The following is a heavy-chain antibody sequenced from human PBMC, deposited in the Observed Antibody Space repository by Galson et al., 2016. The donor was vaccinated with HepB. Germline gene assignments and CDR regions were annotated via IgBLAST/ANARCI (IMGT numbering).Heavy chain of an antibody. V-gene: IGHV3-30*04. D-gene: IGHD2-21*02. J-gene: IGHJ4*02. Sequence: SLRLSCAATGFSLSSHAMHWVRQAPGKGLEWVAVISYDGSKKYYVDSMKGRFTISRDNSKNTLYLQINSLRAEDTSVFYCARVGGEVTGFDYWGPGTLVTVSS. CDR3: ARVGGEVTGFDY. CDR1: GFSLSSHA. CDR2: ISYDGSKK.